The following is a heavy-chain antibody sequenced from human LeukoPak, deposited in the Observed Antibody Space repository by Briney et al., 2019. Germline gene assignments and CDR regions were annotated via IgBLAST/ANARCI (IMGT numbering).Heavy chain of an antibody. V-gene: IGHV3-23*01. CDR3: AKRLRDGYNSPIDF. D-gene: IGHD5-24*01. J-gene: IGHJ4*02. CDR2: ISDSGGVI. CDR1: GFTFRNYA. Sequence: GGSLRLSCAASGFTFRNYAMNWVRQAPGKGLEWVSGISDSGGVIDYADSVEGRFTISRDTSKNTLHLQMNSLRAEDTAVYYCAKRLRDGYNSPIDFWGQGTLVTVSS.